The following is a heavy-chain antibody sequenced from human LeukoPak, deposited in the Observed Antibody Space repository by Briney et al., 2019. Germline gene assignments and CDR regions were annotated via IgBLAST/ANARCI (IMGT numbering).Heavy chain of an antibody. CDR2: ISSDGSNK. J-gene: IGHJ3*01. V-gene: IGHV3-30*04. D-gene: IGHD1-26*01. Sequence: GGSLRLSCAASGFTFSSYAMHWVRQAPGKGLEWVAFISSDGSNKYYADSVKGRFSISRDNSKNTLYLQMNSLRPEDTAVYYCARGRRTLIVGATRNAFDVWGQGTIVTVSS. CDR1: GFTFSSYA. CDR3: ARGRRTLIVGATRNAFDV.